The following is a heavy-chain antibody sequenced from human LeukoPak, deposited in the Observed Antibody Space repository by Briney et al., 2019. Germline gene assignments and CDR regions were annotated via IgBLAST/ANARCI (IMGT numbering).Heavy chain of an antibody. V-gene: IGHV3-7*04. CDR3: ARDLSTYGSGSYYKLPMDY. Sequence: GGSLRLSCAASGFTFSSYWMSWVRQAPGKGLEWVANIKEDGNERYYVDSVKGRFTISRDNAKNSVYLQMNSLRGEDTAVYYCARDLSTYGSGSYYKLPMDYWGQGTLVTVSS. CDR1: GFTFSSYW. CDR2: IKEDGNER. D-gene: IGHD3-10*01. J-gene: IGHJ4*02.